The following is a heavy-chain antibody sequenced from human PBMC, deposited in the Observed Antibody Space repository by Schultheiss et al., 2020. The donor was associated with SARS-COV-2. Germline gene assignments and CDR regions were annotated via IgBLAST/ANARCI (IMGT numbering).Heavy chain of an antibody. J-gene: IGHJ6*02. CDR3: ARGFYDFWSGYYSPYYYGMDI. CDR2: IYYSGGT. D-gene: IGHD3-3*01. Sequence: SETLSLTCTVSGGSISSGDYYWSWIRQPPGRGLEWIGNIYYSGGTYYNPSLKSRVTISVETSNNQFSLKLSSVTAADTAVYYCARGFYDFWSGYYSPYYYGMDIWGQGTTVTVSS. V-gene: IGHV4-30-4*01. CDR1: GGSISSGDYY.